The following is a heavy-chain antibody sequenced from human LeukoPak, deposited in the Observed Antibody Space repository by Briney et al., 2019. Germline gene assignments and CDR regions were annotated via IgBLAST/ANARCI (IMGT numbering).Heavy chain of an antibody. J-gene: IGHJ5*02. Sequence: SETLSLTCTVSGGSISSSSYYWGWIRQPPGKGLEWIGSIYYSGSTYYNPSLKGRVTISVDTSKNQFSLKLSSVTAADTAVYYCARVYYDFWSGYWGENWFDPWGQGTLVTVSS. CDR1: GGSISSSSYY. CDR2: IYYSGST. D-gene: IGHD3-3*01. V-gene: IGHV4-39*07. CDR3: ARVYYDFWSGYWGENWFDP.